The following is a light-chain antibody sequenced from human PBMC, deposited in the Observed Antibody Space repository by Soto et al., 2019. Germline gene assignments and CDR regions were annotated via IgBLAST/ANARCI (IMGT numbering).Light chain of an antibody. CDR3: QQYHISPIT. V-gene: IGKV3-20*01. CDR2: GAS. CDR1: QSVSLTA. J-gene: IGKJ5*01. Sequence: EIVLTQSPGTLSLSPGERATLSCSASQSVSLTALAWYQHKPGQAPRLLIYGASSRATGIPDRFSGSGSGTDFTLTISRLEPEDFAVYYCQQYHISPITFGQGTRLEIK.